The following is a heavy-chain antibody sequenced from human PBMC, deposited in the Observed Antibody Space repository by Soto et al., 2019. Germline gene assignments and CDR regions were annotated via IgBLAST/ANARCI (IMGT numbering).Heavy chain of an antibody. D-gene: IGHD2-2*01. CDR1: GVSISSANW. CDR3: ARGSYCLSTTCYAKALDF. J-gene: IGHJ4*02. V-gene: IGHV4-4*02. Sequence: PSETLSLTCTVSGVSISSANWWSWFRQHPGKGLEWIGEVYRTGSTNYNSSLSSRVTISVDKSDNQFSLKLNSVTAADTAVYYCARGSYCLSTTCYAKALDFWGQGTLVTVS. CDR2: VYRTGST.